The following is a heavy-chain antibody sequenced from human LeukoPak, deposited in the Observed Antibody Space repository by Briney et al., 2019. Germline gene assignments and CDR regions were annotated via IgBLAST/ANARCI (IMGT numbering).Heavy chain of an antibody. J-gene: IGHJ5*02. CDR2: FDPEDGET. V-gene: IGHV1-24*01. D-gene: IGHD6-19*01. CDR1: GYTLTELS. CDR3: ATATGVQWLSWFGP. Sequence: GASVKVSCKVSGYTLTELSMHWVRQAPGKGLEWMGGFDPEDGETIYAQKFQGRVTMTEDTSTDTAYMELSSLRSEDTAVYYCATATGVQWLSWFGPWGQGTLVTVSS.